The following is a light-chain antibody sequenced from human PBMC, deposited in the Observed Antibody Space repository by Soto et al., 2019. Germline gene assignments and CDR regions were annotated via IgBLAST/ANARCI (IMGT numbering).Light chain of an antibody. J-gene: IGKJ1*01. CDR2: GAS. Sequence: EIVMTQSPATLSVSPGERATLSCRASQSVSSKLAWYQQKPGQAPRLLVYGASTRATGIPARFSGSGSGTEFTPTISSLQSEDFAVYYCQQYHDWPPWTFGQGTKVEIK. CDR1: QSVSSK. CDR3: QQYHDWPPWT. V-gene: IGKV3-15*01.